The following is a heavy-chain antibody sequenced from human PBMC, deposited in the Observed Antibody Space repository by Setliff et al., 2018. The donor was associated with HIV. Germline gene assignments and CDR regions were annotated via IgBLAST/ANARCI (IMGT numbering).Heavy chain of an antibody. CDR1: GYTFTSYD. J-gene: IGHJ6*03. CDR2: IIPILGVA. V-gene: IGHV1-69*10. Sequence: SVKVSCKASGYTFTSYDINWVRQATGQGLEWMGGIIPILGVAHHAQKFQGRVTITVDKSTSTAYMGLRSLRAEDTAVYYCARWAPPNHYFYYYMDVWGKGTTVTVS. CDR3: ARWAPPNHYFYYYMDV.